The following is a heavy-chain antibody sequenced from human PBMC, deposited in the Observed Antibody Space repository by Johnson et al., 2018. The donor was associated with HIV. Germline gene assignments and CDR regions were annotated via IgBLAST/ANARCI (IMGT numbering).Heavy chain of an antibody. CDR2: ISYDGSNK. J-gene: IGHJ3*01. CDR3: AAGGRTEAVA. D-gene: IGHD3-16*01. Sequence: QVQLVESGGGVVQPGRSLRLSCAASGFTFSSYPMHWVRQGPGKGLEWVAVISYDGSNKYYADSVKGRFTISRDNSKNTLFLQMNSLRDEDTAVYYCAAGGRTEAVAWGQGTMVTVSS. V-gene: IGHV3-30-3*01. CDR1: GFTFSSYP.